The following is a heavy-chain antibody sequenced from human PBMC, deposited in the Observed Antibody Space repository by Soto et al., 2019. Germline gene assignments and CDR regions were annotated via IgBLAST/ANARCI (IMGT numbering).Heavy chain of an antibody. CDR3: ARVDCGGDCYPPRYYYYGMDV. CDR1: GGSISSYY. D-gene: IGHD2-21*02. Sequence: SETLSLTCTVSGGSISSYYWSWIRQPPGKGLEWIGYIYYSGSTNYNPSLKSRVTISVHTSKNQFSLKLSSVTAADTAVYYCARVDCGGDCYPPRYYYYGMDVWGQGTTVTVSS. CDR2: IYYSGST. J-gene: IGHJ6*02. V-gene: IGHV4-59*01.